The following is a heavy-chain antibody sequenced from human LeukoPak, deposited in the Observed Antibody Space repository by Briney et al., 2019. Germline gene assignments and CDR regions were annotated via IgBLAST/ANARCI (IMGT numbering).Heavy chain of an antibody. D-gene: IGHD3-9*01. Sequence: GGSLRLSCSASGFTLSSYSMNWVRQAPGKGLEWVSYISSTSSTKYYADSAKGRCTISRDNAKNSLYLQMNSLRAEDTAVYYCARTYYDILTGYNPYFDYWGQGTLVTVSS. CDR2: ISSTSSTK. J-gene: IGHJ4*02. CDR1: GFTLSSYS. CDR3: ARTYYDILTGYNPYFDY. V-gene: IGHV3-48*01.